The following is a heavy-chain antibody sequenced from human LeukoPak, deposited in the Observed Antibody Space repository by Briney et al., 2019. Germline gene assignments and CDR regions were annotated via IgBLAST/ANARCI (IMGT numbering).Heavy chain of an antibody. D-gene: IGHD3-22*01. V-gene: IGHV4-59*01. J-gene: IGHJ3*02. Sequence: PSETLSLTCTRSGGSISSYYWSWIRQPPGKGLEWIGYIYYSGSTNYNPSLKSRVTISVDTSKNQFSLKLSSVTAADTAVYYCARDGHYYHSSAYAKHDAFDIWGQGTMVTVSS. CDR2: IYYSGST. CDR1: GGSISSYY. CDR3: ARDGHYYHSSAYAKHDAFDI.